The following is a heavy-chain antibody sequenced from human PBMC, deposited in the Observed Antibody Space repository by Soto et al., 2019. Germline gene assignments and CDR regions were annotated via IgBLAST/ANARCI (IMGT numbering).Heavy chain of an antibody. CDR2: IYYTGTS. V-gene: IGHV4-59*01. CDR3: ALPDKGSYWATFDI. D-gene: IGHD3-10*01. Sequence: QVQLQESGPGLVKPSETLSLTCTVSGASISSYYWSWIRQPPGKGLEWIGYIYYTGTSNYNPSLKSPVTMSFDTSKNQFSLRLSSVTAADTAVYYCALPDKGSYWATFDIWGQGTMVVVSS. J-gene: IGHJ3*02. CDR1: GASISSYY.